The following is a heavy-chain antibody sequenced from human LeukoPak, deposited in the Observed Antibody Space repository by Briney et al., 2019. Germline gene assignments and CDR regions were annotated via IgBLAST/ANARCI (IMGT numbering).Heavy chain of an antibody. Sequence: PGGSLRLSCAASGFTFSSYAMHWVRQAPGKGLEWVAVISYDGSNKYYADSVKGRFTISRDNSKNTLYLQMNSLRAEDTAVYYCARGIDYYGSGSYLGPWGQGTLVTVSS. V-gene: IGHV3-30*04. J-gene: IGHJ5*02. CDR1: GFTFSSYA. CDR2: ISYDGSNK. CDR3: ARGIDYYGSGSYLGP. D-gene: IGHD3-10*01.